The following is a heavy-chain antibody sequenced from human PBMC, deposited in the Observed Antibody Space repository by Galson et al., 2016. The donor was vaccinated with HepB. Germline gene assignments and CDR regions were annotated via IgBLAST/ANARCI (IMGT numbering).Heavy chain of an antibody. CDR3: ARTYYDILTDYADYGMDV. CDR1: GYTFTSYV. CDR2: TSAYNGNT. D-gene: IGHD3-9*01. V-gene: IGHV1-18*01. J-gene: IGHJ6*01. Sequence: SVKVSCKASGYTFTSYVINWVRQAPGQGLEWMGWTSAYNGNTNYAQKFQGRVTMTTDTSTSTAYMELRSLRSDDTAVYYCARTYYDILTDYADYGMDVWGQGTTVTVSS.